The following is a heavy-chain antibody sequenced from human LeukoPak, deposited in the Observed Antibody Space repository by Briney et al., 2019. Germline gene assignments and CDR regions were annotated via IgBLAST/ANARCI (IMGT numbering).Heavy chain of an antibody. J-gene: IGHJ1*01. Sequence: SETLSLTCTVSGGSICSYYWSWIRQPPGKGLEWIGYIYYSGSTNYNPSLKSRVTISVDTSKNQFSLKLSSVTAADTAVYYCARGGGSSWYFQHWGQGTLVTVSS. CDR3: ARGGGSSWYFQH. D-gene: IGHD6-13*01. CDR1: GGSICSYY. CDR2: IYYSGST. V-gene: IGHV4-59*08.